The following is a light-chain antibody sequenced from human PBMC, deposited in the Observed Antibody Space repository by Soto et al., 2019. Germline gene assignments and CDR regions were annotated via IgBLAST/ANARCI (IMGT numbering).Light chain of an antibody. CDR3: TSYTSGSTLVV. Sequence: QSALTQPASVSGSPGQSITISCTGTSNDVGGYDFVSWYQLHPGKAPKLIIYEVTNRPSGVSNRFSASKSGNTASLTISGLQTDDEADYYCTSYTSGSTLVVFGGGTELTVL. CDR2: EVT. J-gene: IGLJ2*01. V-gene: IGLV2-14*01. CDR1: SNDVGGYDF.